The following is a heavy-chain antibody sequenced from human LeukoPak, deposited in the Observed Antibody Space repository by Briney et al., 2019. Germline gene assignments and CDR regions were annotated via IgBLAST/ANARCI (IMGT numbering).Heavy chain of an antibody. V-gene: IGHV4-59*08. CDR2: IYYSGST. Sequence: PSETLSLTCTVSGGSISSYYWSWIRQPPGKGLEWIGYIYYSGSTDYNPSLKSRVTISVDTSENQFSLKLSSVTAADTAVYYCARAGGSTVTNLYFDYWGQGTLVTVSS. CDR1: GGSISSYY. CDR3: ARAGGSTVTNLYFDY. D-gene: IGHD4-17*01. J-gene: IGHJ4*02.